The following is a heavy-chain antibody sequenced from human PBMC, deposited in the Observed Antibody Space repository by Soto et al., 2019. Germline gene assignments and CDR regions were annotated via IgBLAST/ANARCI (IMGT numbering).Heavy chain of an antibody. V-gene: IGHV3-21*01. J-gene: IGHJ6*02. Sequence: EVQLVESGGGLVKPGGSLRLSCAASGFTFSSYSMNWVRQAPGKGLEWVSSISSSSSYIYYADSGKGRFTISRDNAKKSLYLQMNSLRAEDTAVYYCARVCSGGSCYYGMVVWGQGTTVTVSS. CDR3: ARVCSGGSCYYGMVV. CDR2: ISSSSSYI. CDR1: GFTFSSYS. D-gene: IGHD2-15*01.